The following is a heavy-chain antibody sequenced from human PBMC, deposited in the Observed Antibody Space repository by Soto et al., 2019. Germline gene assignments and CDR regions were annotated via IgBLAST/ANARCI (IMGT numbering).Heavy chain of an antibody. Sequence: SGPTLVNPTQTLTLTCTFSGFSRSTSGLGVGWIRQPPGKALEWLALIYWDDDKRYSPSLKSRLTITKDTSKNQVVLTMTNMDPVDTATYYCAHRPSYCSGGSCYSGFDYWGQGTLVTVSS. CDR3: AHRPSYCSGGSCYSGFDY. CDR2: IYWDDDK. D-gene: IGHD2-15*01. J-gene: IGHJ4*02. CDR1: GFSRSTSGLG. V-gene: IGHV2-5*02.